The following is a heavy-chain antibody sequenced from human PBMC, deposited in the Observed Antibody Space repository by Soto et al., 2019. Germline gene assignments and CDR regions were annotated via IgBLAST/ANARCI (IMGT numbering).Heavy chain of an antibody. CDR3: ARGKEITLVRGLITAFDI. CDR2: IIPIFGTA. CDR1: GGTFSSYA. J-gene: IGHJ3*02. V-gene: IGHV1-69*13. D-gene: IGHD3-10*01. Sequence: SVKVSCKASGGTFSSYAISWVRQAPGQGLEWMGGIIPIFGTANYAQKFQGRVTITADESTSTAYIELSSLRSEDTAVYYCARGKEITLVRGLITAFDIWEQETMDTVSS.